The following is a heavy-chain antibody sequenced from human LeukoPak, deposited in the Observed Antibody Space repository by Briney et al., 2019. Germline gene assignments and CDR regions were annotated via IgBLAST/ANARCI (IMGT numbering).Heavy chain of an antibody. J-gene: IGHJ6*03. V-gene: IGHV4-34*01. D-gene: IGHD4-17*01. CDR3: ARIPTVTTLYYYYYMDV. Sequence: PSETLSLTCAVYGGSFSGYYWSWIRQPPGKGLEWIGEINHSGSTNYNPSLKSRVTISVDTSKNQFSLKLSSVTAADTAVYYCARIPTVTTLYYYYYMDVWGKGTTVTVSS. CDR1: GGSFSGYY. CDR2: INHSGST.